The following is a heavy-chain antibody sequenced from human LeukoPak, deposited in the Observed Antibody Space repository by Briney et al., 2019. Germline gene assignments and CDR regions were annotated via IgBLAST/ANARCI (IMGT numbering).Heavy chain of an antibody. V-gene: IGHV4-59*01. CDR2: ISFIGST. J-gene: IGHJ4*02. Sequence: SATLSLTCTVCGRSISSYYWGWVRQPPGKGLEWIGYISFIGSTNYTPSLKSPVTLSVDTSKNQFFLKMSSVTAAQPAVYFCARDPDDFFDYWGQGTLVTVSS. CDR1: GRSISSYY. CDR3: ARDPDDFFDY.